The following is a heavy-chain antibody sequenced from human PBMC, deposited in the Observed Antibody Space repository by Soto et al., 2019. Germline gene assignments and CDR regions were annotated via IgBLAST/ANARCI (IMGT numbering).Heavy chain of an antibody. J-gene: IGHJ4*02. D-gene: IGHD6-13*01. CDR3: AAWPLSSWFDY. V-gene: IGHV3-7*05. CDR2: IGRDGSEK. Sequence: EVQLVESGGGLVQPGESLRLSCVGSGFTFNSYWMGWVRQAPGKGPQWVANIGRDGSEKSYVDSLKGRFTISRDNARRSVHLQMNSLGVEDTAVYHCAAWPLSSWFDYWGRGILVTVSS. CDR1: GFTFNSYW.